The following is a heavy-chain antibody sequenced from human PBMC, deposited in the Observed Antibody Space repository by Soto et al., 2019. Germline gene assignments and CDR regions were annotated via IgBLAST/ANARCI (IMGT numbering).Heavy chain of an antibody. D-gene: IGHD5-18*01. J-gene: IGHJ4*02. Sequence: EVQLLESGGGLVQPGGSLRLSCAAAGFTFSNYAMNWVRQAPGKGLEWVSAISTSGGRTYYADSVKGRFTISRDNSKNTLYLQMKSLRAEDTAVYYCAEDRSFSGYSYGLMDYWGQGTLVTVSS. CDR1: GFTFSNYA. CDR2: ISTSGGRT. V-gene: IGHV3-23*01. CDR3: AEDRSFSGYSYGLMDY.